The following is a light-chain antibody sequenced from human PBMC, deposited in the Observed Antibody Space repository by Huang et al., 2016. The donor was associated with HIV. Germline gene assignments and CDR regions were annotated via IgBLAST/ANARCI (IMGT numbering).Light chain of an antibody. V-gene: IGKV1-39*01. CDR2: AAS. CDR1: QSIDSY. J-gene: IGKJ1*01. Sequence: DIQMTQSPSSLSASVGDRVTITCRASQSIDSYLNWYQQKPGKATKLLIYAASTLRSGVPSRFSGSGSGTDFTLTVSSLQPEDFATYYCQQSYSNPRTFGQGTRVEIK. CDR3: QQSYSNPRT.